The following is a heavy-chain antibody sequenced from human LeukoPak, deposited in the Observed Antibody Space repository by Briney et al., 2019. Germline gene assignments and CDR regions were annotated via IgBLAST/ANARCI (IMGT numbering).Heavy chain of an antibody. CDR3: ARYCNDGSCFSKALDY. V-gene: IGHV4-59*08. CDR2: VYYNGLT. D-gene: IGHD2-15*01. J-gene: IGHJ4*02. CDR1: GGSINNYY. Sequence: SETLSLTCTVSGGSINNYYWSWIRQPPGGGLEWIGYVYYNGLTRCNPSLNSRVTISVDTSKNQFSLKVNSVTAADTAMYYCARYCNDGSCFSKALDYWGQGTLATVSS.